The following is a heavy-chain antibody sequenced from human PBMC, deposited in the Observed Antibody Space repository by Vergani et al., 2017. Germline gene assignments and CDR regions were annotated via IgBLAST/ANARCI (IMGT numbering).Heavy chain of an antibody. V-gene: IGHV1-46*01. J-gene: IGHJ4*02. CDR3: ARGFSSGWYVDDY. CDR2: INPSGGST. CDR1: GYTFTNYY. Sequence: QVQLVQSGAAVKKPGASVKVSCKASGYTFTNYYIHWVRQAPGQGLEWMGIINPSGGSTSYAQKFQDRVTLTRDTSANTVYMELSSLRSEDTAVYYCARGFSSGWYVDDYWGQGTLVTVSS. D-gene: IGHD6-19*01.